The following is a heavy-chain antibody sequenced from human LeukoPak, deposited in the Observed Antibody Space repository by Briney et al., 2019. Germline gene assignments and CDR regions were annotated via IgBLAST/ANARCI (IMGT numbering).Heavy chain of an antibody. Sequence: PGGSLRLSCAASGFTFSSFTMNWVRQAPGKGLEWVSSITRSSNFIYYADSVKGRFTISRDNAKNSLYLQMNSLRAEDTAVYYCARDRGLRDGYNLWGQGTLVTVSS. J-gene: IGHJ4*02. D-gene: IGHD5-24*01. CDR3: ARDRGLRDGYNL. CDR1: GFTFSSFT. CDR2: ITRSSNFI. V-gene: IGHV3-21*01.